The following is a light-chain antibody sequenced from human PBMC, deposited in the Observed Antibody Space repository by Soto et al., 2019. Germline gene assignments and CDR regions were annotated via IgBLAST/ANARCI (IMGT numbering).Light chain of an antibody. J-gene: IGKJ4*02. Sequence: EIVMTQSPATLSVSPGEGATLSCKASQNVYNNLAWYQQRPGQPPRLLIYDASTRATGISARFSGSVYGTEVTLTISSRQSEDFAVYFCQQCRNWPLTFGGGTKVEIK. V-gene: IGKV3-15*01. CDR2: DAS. CDR3: QQCRNWPLT. CDR1: QNVYNN.